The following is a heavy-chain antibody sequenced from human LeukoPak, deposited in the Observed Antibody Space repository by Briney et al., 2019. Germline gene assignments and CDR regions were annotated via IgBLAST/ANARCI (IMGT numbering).Heavy chain of an antibody. D-gene: IGHD2-8*01. Sequence: GASLTVSCKASGYTFTGPYIHWMRQAPGQGLEWMAWINPNSGGTKYAQKFQGRVTVTRDTSTSTAYMELSGLRADDTATYYCARVEYCTKGVCINFDLWGQGTLVAVSS. CDR3: ARVEYCTKGVCINFDL. V-gene: IGHV1-2*02. J-gene: IGHJ4*02. CDR1: GYTFTGPY. CDR2: INPNSGGT.